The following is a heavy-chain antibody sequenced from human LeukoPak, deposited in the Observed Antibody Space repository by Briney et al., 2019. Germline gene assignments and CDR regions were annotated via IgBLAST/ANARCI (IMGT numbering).Heavy chain of an antibody. V-gene: IGHV4-39*07. CDR1: GGSISSSSYY. Sequence: SSETLSLTCTVSGGSISSSSYYWGWIRQPPGKGLEWIGSIYYSGSTYYNPSLKSRVTISVDTSKNQFSLKLSSVTAADTAVYYCARSPIHPYYYYMDVWGKGTTVTVSS. J-gene: IGHJ6*03. CDR3: ARSPIHPYYYYMDV. CDR2: IYYSGST. D-gene: IGHD5-18*01.